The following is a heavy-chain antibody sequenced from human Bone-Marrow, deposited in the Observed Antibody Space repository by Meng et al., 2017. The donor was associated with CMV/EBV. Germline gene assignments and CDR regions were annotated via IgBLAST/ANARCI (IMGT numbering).Heavy chain of an antibody. D-gene: IGHD2-2*02. CDR3: ARAYCSSTSCYTALFDY. V-gene: IGHV3-30*02. CDR1: GFTFSSYG. Sequence: GGSLRLSCAASGFTFSSYGMHWVRQAPGKGLEWVAFIRYDGSNKYYADSVKGRFTISRDNSKNTLYLQMNSLRAEDTAVYYCARAYCSSTSCYTALFDYWGQGTLVTVSS. CDR2: IRYDGSNK. J-gene: IGHJ4*02.